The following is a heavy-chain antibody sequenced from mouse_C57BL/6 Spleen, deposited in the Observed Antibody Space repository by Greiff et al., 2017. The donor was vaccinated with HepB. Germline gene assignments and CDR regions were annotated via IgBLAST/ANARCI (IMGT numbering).Heavy chain of an antibody. CDR3: ASSSITTVVSPFAC. D-gene: IGHD1-1*01. CDR1: GYTFTDYY. Sequence: EVQLQQSGPELVKPGASVKISCKASGYTFTDYYMNWVKQSHGKSLEWIGDINPNNGGTSYNQKFKGKATLTVAKSSSTAYMELRSLTSEDSAVYFCASSSITTVVSPFACWGQGTLVTVSA. J-gene: IGHJ3*01. CDR2: INPNNGGT. V-gene: IGHV1-26*01.